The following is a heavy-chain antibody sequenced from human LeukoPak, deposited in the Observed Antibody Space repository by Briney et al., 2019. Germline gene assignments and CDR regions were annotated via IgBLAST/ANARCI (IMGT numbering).Heavy chain of an antibody. CDR3: ARNGKRLYYDSSGYYYLDY. V-gene: IGHV1-46*01. D-gene: IGHD3-22*01. CDR2: INPSGGST. Sequence: GASVKVSCKVSGYTFTGYYMHWVRQAPGQGLEWMGIINPSGGSTSYAQKFQGRVTMTRDMSTSTVYMELSSLRSEDTAVYYCARNGKRLYYDSSGYYYLDYWGQGTLVTVSS. CDR1: GYTFTGYY. J-gene: IGHJ4*02.